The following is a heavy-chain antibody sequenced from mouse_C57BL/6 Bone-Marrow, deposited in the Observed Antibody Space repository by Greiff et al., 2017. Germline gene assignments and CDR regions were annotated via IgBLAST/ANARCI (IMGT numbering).Heavy chain of an antibody. V-gene: IGHV1-52*01. CDR2: IDPSDSET. D-gene: IGHD3-3*01. Sequence: VQLQQPGAELVRPGSSVKLSCKASGYTFTSYWMHWVKQRPIQGLEWIGNIDPSDSETHYNQKFKDKATLTVDKSSSTAYLLLSSLTSEDSTVYYCSRGLGRWYFDVWGTGTTVTVSS. J-gene: IGHJ1*03. CDR3: SRGLGRWYFDV. CDR1: GYTFTSYW.